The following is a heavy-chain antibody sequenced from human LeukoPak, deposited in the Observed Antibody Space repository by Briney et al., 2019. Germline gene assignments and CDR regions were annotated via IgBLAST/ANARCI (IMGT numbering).Heavy chain of an antibody. CDR1: GGSFSGYY. V-gene: IGHV4-34*01. D-gene: IGHD5-12*01. CDR2: INHSGST. CDR3: ARAEDSGYDWGYFDY. J-gene: IGHJ4*02. Sequence: SETLSLTCAVYGGSFSGYYWSWIRQPPGKGLEWIGEINHSGSTNYNPSLKSRVTISVDTSKNQFSLKLSSVTAADTAVYHCARAEDSGYDWGYFDYWGQGTLVTVSS.